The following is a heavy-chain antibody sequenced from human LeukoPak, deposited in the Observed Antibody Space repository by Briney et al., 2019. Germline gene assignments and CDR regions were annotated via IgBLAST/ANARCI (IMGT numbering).Heavy chain of an antibody. CDR3: ARDPGRSSGYYGYFDY. CDR2: ISAYNGNT. CDR1: GGTLSSYA. V-gene: IGHV1-18*01. Sequence: GASVKVSCKASGGTLSSYAISWVRQAPGQGLEWMGWISAYNGNTNYAQKPQGRVTMTTDTSTSTAYMELRSLRSDDTAVYYCARDPGRSSGYYGYFDYWGQGTLVTVSS. D-gene: IGHD3-22*01. J-gene: IGHJ4*02.